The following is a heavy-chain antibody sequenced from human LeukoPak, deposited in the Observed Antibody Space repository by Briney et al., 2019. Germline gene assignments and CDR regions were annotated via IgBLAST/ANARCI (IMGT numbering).Heavy chain of an antibody. CDR1: GFTLSSDG. J-gene: IGHJ4*02. V-gene: IGHV3-23*01. CDR3: SKDSGAVAGGLAGL. D-gene: IGHD6-19*01. Sequence: PRGSLRLSCAPPGFTLSSDGMRWVRQAPEEGLEWVSAIRGSGGGTNYTDSVKGAFTISTDTSKNTLYLRMNSLREEETPVYYWSKDSGAVAGGLAGLWGQGTRVSVSS. CDR2: IRGSGGGT.